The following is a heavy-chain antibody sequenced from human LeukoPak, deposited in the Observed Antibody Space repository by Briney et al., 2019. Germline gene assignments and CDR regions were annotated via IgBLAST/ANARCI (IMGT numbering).Heavy chain of an antibody. CDR2: VYYGRTT. CDR3: VRHDGRGGATMGTLDS. D-gene: IGHD5-12*01. CDR1: ADSISSSSHH. V-gene: IGHV4-39*01. J-gene: IGHJ4*02. Sequence: SETLSLTCTVSADSISSSSHHWGWIRQSPGKGLEWIGSVYYGRTTYYNPSLNSRVTISVVTSKNQFSLQLHSVTAADTAVYYCVRHDGRGGATMGTLDSWGQGSLVTVSS.